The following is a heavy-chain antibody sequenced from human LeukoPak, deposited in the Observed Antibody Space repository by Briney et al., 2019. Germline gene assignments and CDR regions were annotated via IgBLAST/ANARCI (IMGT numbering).Heavy chain of an antibody. V-gene: IGHV1-2*06. J-gene: IGHJ3*02. CDR1: GYTFTGYY. CDR2: INPNSGGT. Sequence: ASVKVSCKASGYTFTGYYMHWVRQAPGQGLEWTGRINPNSGGTNYAQKFQGRVTMTRDTSISTAYMELSRLRSDDTAVYYCAFPELLRGDDAFDIWGQGTMVTVSS. CDR3: AFPELLRGDDAFDI. D-gene: IGHD2-15*01.